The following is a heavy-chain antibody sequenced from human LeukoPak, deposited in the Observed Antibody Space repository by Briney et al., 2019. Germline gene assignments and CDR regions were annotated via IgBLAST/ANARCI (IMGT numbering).Heavy chain of an antibody. J-gene: IGHJ2*01. D-gene: IGHD3-10*01. CDR2: INSDGSST. CDR1: GFTFSRYL. Sequence: GGSLRLSCAAPGFTFSRYLMHWARQAPGKGLVWVSRINSDGSSTNYADSVKGRFTISRDNAKNTLYLQMNSLRAEDTAVYYCARGDGETGWYFDLWGRGTLVTVSS. CDR3: ARGDGETGWYFDL. V-gene: IGHV3-74*01.